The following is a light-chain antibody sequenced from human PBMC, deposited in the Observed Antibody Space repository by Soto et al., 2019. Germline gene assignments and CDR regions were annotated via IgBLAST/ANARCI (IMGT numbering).Light chain of an antibody. J-gene: IGLJ1*01. CDR2: DDS. V-gene: IGLV3-21*02. Sequence: SYELPQPPSVSVAPGQTASITCGANNLGSKNVHWYQQKPGQAPVLVVYDDSERPSGIPERFSGSNSGNTATLTISRVEAGDEADYYCQLWDSSTDHYVFGTGTKVTVL. CDR1: NLGSKN. CDR3: QLWDSSTDHYV.